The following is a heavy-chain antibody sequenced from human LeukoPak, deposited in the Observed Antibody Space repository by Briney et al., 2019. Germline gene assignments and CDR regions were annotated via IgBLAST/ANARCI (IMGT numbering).Heavy chain of an antibody. CDR2: ISDDGNNK. CDR1: GFSFNSYI. D-gene: IGHD5-24*01. V-gene: IGHV3-30-3*01. J-gene: IGHJ4*02. Sequence: GGSLRLSCAASGFSFNSYIVHWVRQAPGKGLEWVALISDDGNNKYYGGSVRGRFIISRDNSKNTLFLQMNSLRTGDTAVYYCARDGVPDGYNPGYLLDYWGQGTLVTVSS. CDR3: ARDGVPDGYNPGYLLDY.